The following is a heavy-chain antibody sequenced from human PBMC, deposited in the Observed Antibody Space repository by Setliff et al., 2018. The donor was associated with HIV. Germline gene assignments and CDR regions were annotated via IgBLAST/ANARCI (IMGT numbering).Heavy chain of an antibody. CDR1: GFTFSNSA. D-gene: IGHD3-22*01. CDR3: AKAARDYYDSSGYYIGIDY. J-gene: IGHJ4*02. V-gene: IGHV3-23*01. Sequence: GGSLRLSCAVSGFTFSNSAMSWVRQAPGKGLDWVSDISGSAGSTYYADSVKGRFTISRDNSKSTLYLHMNSLRAEDTAAYYCAKAARDYYDSSGYYIGIDYWGRGTLVTVSS. CDR2: ISGSAGST.